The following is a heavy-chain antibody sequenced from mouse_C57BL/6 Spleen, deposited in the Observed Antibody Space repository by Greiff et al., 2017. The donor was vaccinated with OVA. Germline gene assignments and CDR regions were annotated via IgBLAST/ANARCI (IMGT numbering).Heavy chain of an antibody. Sequence: VQLQQSGPELVKPGASVKISCKASGYTFTDYYMNWVKQSHGKSLEWIGDINPNNGGTSYNQKFKGKATLTVDKSSSTAYMELRSLTSEDSAVYYCARGAQATAYWGQGTLVTVSA. J-gene: IGHJ3*01. V-gene: IGHV1-26*01. CDR2: INPNNGGT. CDR1: GYTFTDYY. D-gene: IGHD3-2*02. CDR3: ARGAQATAY.